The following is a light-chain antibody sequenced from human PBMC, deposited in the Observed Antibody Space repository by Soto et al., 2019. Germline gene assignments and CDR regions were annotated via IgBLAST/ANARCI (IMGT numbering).Light chain of an antibody. J-gene: IGLJ3*02. CDR2: EVN. CDR3: CSYAGTSTV. Sequence: QSALTQPASVSGSPGQSITISCTGTSSDVGNYNLVSWFQHHPGKVPKLIIYEVNKRPSGVSNRFSGSKSGNTASLTISGLQAEDEADYYCCSYAGTSTVFGGGTQLTVL. V-gene: IGLV2-23*02. CDR1: SSDVGNYNL.